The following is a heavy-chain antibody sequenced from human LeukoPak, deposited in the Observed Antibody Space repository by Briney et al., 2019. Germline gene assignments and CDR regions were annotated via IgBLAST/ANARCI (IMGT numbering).Heavy chain of an antibody. CDR1: GASISSYY. J-gene: IGHJ4*02. V-gene: IGHV4-59*01. CDR3: ARGPGSYYEFDY. Sequence: PWETLSLTCTVSGASISSYYWSWTRQPPGKGLEWIAYIYYSGNTNYNPSLKSRVTISVDRSKNQFSLKLSSVTAADTAAYYCARGPGSYYEFDYWGQGTLVTVSS. CDR2: IYYSGNT. D-gene: IGHD1-26*01.